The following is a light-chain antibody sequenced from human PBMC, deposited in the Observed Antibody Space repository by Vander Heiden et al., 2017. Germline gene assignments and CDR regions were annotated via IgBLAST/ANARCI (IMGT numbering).Light chain of an antibody. J-gene: IGKJ4*01. CDR3: LLYGALPPT. CDR2: SAS. CDR1: QTVPGNF. Sequence: TQCAATVALSPGGRATLSCRTSQTVPGNFLVWYQQRPGQAPRVLIYSASTRATGVPDTFRGFGSVADYTLRIGRLVPEDLATSFCLLYGALPPTFRGG. V-gene: IGKV3-20*01.